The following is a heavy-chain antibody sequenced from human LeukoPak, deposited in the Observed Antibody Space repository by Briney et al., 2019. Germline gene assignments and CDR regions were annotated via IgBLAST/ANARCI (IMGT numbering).Heavy chain of an antibody. D-gene: IGHD4-17*01. Sequence: SETLSLTCTVSGYSISSGYYWGWIRQPPGKGLEWIGSIYHSGSTYYNPSLKSRVTISVDTSKNQFSLKLSSVTAADTAVYYCARALLDYGDYVRGGSFDYWGQGTLVTVSS. J-gene: IGHJ4*02. CDR1: GYSISSGYY. CDR3: ARALLDYGDYVRGGSFDY. V-gene: IGHV4-38-2*02. CDR2: IYHSGST.